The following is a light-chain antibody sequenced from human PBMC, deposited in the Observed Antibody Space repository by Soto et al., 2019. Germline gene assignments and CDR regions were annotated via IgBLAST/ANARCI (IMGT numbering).Light chain of an antibody. CDR3: QQRYYWPPYV. CDR1: QSVRSC. J-gene: IGKJ2*01. Sequence: ETVLTQSPATLSLSPGERATLSCKASQSVRSCLAWYQHKPGQAPRLLIYDASKRVTGIPTRFGGSGSRTDFTLTISSVEVEDSAIYYCQQRYYWPPYVFGQGTKLEVK. CDR2: DAS. V-gene: IGKV3-11*01.